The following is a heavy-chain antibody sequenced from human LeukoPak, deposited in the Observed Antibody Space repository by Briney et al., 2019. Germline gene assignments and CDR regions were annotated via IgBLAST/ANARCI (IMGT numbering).Heavy chain of an antibody. Sequence: GGSLRLSCAASGFTFSSSDIHWVRQAPGKGLEWVAFISYDGSDKYYAESVKGRFTISRDNSKHTLYLQMNSLRAEDTAVYYCAKDLIAVAGTTIKNYYYYGMDVWGQGTTVTVSS. J-gene: IGHJ6*02. V-gene: IGHV3-30*18. CDR1: GFTFSSSD. CDR3: AKDLIAVAGTTIKNYYYYGMDV. D-gene: IGHD6-19*01. CDR2: ISYDGSDK.